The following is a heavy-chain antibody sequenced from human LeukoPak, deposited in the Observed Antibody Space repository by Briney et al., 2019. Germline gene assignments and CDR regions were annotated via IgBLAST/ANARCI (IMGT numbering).Heavy chain of an antibody. CDR3: AKSFGYYYDSSGYPD. CDR2: ISGSGGST. D-gene: IGHD3-22*01. Sequence: GGSLRLSCAASGFTFSSYAMSWVRQAPGKGLEWVSAISGSGGSTYYADSVKGRFTISRDNSRNTLYLQMNSLRAEDTAVYYCAKSFGYYYDSSGYPDWGQGTLVTVSS. CDR1: GFTFSSYA. J-gene: IGHJ4*02. V-gene: IGHV3-23*01.